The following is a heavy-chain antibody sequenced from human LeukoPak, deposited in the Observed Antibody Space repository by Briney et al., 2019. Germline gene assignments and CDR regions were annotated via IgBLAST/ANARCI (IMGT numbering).Heavy chain of an antibody. D-gene: IGHD6-19*01. CDR1: GFTVSSNY. J-gene: IGHJ4*02. CDR2: IYSGGST. Sequence: GGSLRLSCAASGFTVSSNYMSWVRQAPGKGLEWVSVIYSGGSTYYADSVKGRFTISRDNSKNTLYLQMNSLRAEDTAVYYCARGAVIAVAAGWFDYWGQGTLVTVSS. V-gene: IGHV3-53*01. CDR3: ARGAVIAVAAGWFDY.